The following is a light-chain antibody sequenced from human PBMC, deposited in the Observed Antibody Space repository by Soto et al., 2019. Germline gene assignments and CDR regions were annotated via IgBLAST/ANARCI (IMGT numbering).Light chain of an antibody. CDR3: SSYTSGSTPYV. V-gene: IGLV2-14*01. Sequence: QSALTQPASVSGSPGQSITISCTGTRRDVGGYNYVSWYQQHPGKAPKLMIYDVSNRPSGVSNRFSGSKSGNTASLTISGLQAEDAADYYCSSYTSGSTPYVFGTGTKVTVL. CDR1: RRDVGGYNY. J-gene: IGLJ1*01. CDR2: DVS.